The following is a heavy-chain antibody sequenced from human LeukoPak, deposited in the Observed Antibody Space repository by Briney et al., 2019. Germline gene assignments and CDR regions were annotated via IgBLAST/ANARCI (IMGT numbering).Heavy chain of an antibody. D-gene: IGHD2-15*01. V-gene: IGHV4-59*01. CDR1: GGSISSYF. J-gene: IGHJ6*02. CDR2: IYYSGST. Sequence: PSETLFLTCTVSGGSISSYFWSWIRQPPGKGLEWIGYIYYSGSTNYNPSLKSRVTISVDTSKNQFSVKLSSVTAADTAVYYCARLLTGSFYGMDVWGQGTTVTVSS. CDR3: ARLLTGSFYGMDV.